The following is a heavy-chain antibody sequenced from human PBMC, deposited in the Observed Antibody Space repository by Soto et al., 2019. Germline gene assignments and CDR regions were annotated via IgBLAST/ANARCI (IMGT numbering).Heavy chain of an antibody. J-gene: IGHJ4*02. Sequence: QVQLVQSGAEMKKPGSSVKVSCQSSGGTFNTYAMNWVRQAPGQGPEWMGDISPMFGAANYAPKFQGRVTITADESTGTSYMQLSSLTSEDTAIQFCAREVQVHTPAFVYWGQGTLVTVSS. CDR1: GGTFNTYA. D-gene: IGHD3-10*01. V-gene: IGHV1-69*19. CDR2: ISPMFGAA. CDR3: AREVQVHTPAFVY.